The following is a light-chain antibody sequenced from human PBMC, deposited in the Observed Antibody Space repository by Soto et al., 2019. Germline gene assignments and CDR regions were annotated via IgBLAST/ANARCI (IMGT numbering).Light chain of an antibody. V-gene: IGKV3-20*01. CDR3: QQYGSSPRT. CDR1: QRVTSSY. J-gene: IGKJ1*01. Sequence: EIVLTQSPGTLSLSPGERATLSCRASQRVTSSYLAWYQQRPGQAPWLLIYAASIRATGIPDRFSGSGSGIDFTLAISRLEPEDFAVYHCQQYGSSPRTFGQGTRVEIK. CDR2: AAS.